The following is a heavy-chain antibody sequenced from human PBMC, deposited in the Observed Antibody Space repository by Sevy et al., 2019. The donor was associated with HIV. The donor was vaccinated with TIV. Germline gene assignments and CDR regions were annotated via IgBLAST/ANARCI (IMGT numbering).Heavy chain of an antibody. V-gene: IGHV3-64D*06. J-gene: IGHJ3*02. Sequence: GGSLRLSCSASGFTFSSYAMHWVRQAPGKGLEYVSAISSNGGSTYYADSVKGRFTISRDNSKNTLYLQMSSLRAEDTAVYYCVKGGGTTTGHYDAFDIWGQGTMVTVSS. CDR2: ISSNGGST. D-gene: IGHD4-17*01. CDR3: VKGGGTTTGHYDAFDI. CDR1: GFTFSSYA.